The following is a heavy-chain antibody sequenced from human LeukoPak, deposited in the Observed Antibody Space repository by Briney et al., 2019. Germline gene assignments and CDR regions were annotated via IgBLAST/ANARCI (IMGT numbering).Heavy chain of an antibody. V-gene: IGHV1-46*01. CDR2: INPSGSST. J-gene: IGHJ3*02. Sequence: ASVKVSCKASGYIFTSYYMHWVRQAPGQGLEWMGIINPSGSSTSYAQKFQGRVTMTRDMSTSTVYMELSSLRSEDTAVYYCARGPGSIAAAGPFQNIDDAFDIWGQGTMVTVSS. D-gene: IGHD6-13*01. CDR3: ARGPGSIAAAGPFQNIDDAFDI. CDR1: GYIFTSYY.